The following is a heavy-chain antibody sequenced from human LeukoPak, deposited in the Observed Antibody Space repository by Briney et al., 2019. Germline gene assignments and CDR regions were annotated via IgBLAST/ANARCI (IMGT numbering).Heavy chain of an antibody. J-gene: IGHJ4*02. CDR1: GFTFSSYG. D-gene: IGHD3-22*01. CDR2: ISYDGSNK. Sequence: GRSLRLSCAASGFTFSSYGMHWVRQAPGKGLEWVAVISYDGSNKYYADSVKGRFTISRDNSKNTLYLQMNSLRAEDTAVYYCAKVHEDDSSGYYDYWGQGTLVTVSS. V-gene: IGHV3-30*18. CDR3: AKVHEDDSSGYYDY.